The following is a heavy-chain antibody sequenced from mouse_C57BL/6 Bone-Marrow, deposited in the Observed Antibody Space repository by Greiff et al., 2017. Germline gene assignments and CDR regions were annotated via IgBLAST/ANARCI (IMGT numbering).Heavy chain of an antibody. Sequence: EVQLVESGGGLVQPGGSLSLSCAASGFTFTDYYMSWVRQPPGKALEWLGFIRNKANGYTTEYSVSVKGRFTISRETSQSILYLHMKALRAHDSADYSFARYHDCGDSTDWYIDDWGTGTTVTVSS. D-gene: IGHD2-12*01. V-gene: IGHV7-3*01. J-gene: IGHJ1*03. CDR1: GFTFTDYY. CDR3: ARYHDCGDSTDWYIDD. CDR2: IRNKANGYTT.